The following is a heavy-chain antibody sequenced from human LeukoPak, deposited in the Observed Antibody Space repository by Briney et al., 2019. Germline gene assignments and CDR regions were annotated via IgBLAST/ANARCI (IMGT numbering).Heavy chain of an antibody. D-gene: IGHD6-13*01. Sequence: PGGSLRLSCGASGFILSSQAMHWVRQAPGKGLEWVAVILSDGNNKYYADSVKGRFTLSRDNSKNTLYLQMNSLRPEDTAVYYCARDPGFLQQLGTQFDYWGQGTLVTVS. J-gene: IGHJ4*02. CDR2: ILSDGNNK. CDR1: GFILSSQA. CDR3: ARDPGFLQQLGTQFDY. V-gene: IGHV3-30-3*01.